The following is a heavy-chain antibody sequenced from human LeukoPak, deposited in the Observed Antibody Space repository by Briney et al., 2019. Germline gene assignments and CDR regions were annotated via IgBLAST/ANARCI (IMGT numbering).Heavy chain of an antibody. D-gene: IGHD2-15*01. CDR1: GFTFDDYA. CDR3: ARDFIIRIAGDRRRPEYFQH. Sequence: GRSLRLSCAASGFTFDDYAMHWVRQAPGKGLEWVSYISSSSSTIYYADSVKGRFTISRDNAKNSLYLQMNSLRAEDTAVYYCARDFIIRIAGDRRRPEYFQHWGQGTLVTVSS. J-gene: IGHJ1*01. V-gene: IGHV3-48*04. CDR2: ISSSSSTI.